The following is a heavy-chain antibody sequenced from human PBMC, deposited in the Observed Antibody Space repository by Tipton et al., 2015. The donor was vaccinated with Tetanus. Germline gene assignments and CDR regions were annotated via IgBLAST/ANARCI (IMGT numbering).Heavy chain of an antibody. V-gene: IGHV3-48*03. J-gene: IGHJ4*02. Sequence: SLRLSCAASGFTFSSYEMNWVRQAPGKGLEWVSYISSSGSTIYYADSVKGRFTISRDNAKNSLYLQMNSLRAEDTAVYYCARDLTIFGVVITPSGLDYWGQGTLVTVSS. CDR1: GFTFSSYE. CDR2: ISSSGSTI. D-gene: IGHD3-3*01. CDR3: ARDLTIFGVVITPSGLDY.